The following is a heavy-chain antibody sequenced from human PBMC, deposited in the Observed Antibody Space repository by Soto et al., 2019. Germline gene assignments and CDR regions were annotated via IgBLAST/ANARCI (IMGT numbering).Heavy chain of an antibody. CDR1: GITFSSHA. D-gene: IGHD4-17*01. CDR3: LDGEHN. J-gene: IGHJ4*02. CDR2: IRATGVT. V-gene: IGHV3-48*01. Sequence: EVQLVESGGDLVQPGESLRLSCAASGITFSSHAMNWVRQAPGKGLEWVASIRATGVTYYADSVKGRFIISRDNAKDSRLLHMDSPRVEDTAVYYCLDGEHNWGQGTLVTVS.